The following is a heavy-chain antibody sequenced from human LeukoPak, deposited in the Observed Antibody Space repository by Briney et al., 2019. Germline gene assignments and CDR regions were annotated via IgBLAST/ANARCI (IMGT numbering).Heavy chain of an antibody. CDR1: GYSFTSYW. Sequence: GESLKISCKGSGYSFTSYWIGWVRQMPGKGLEWMGIIYPGDSDTRYSPSFQGQVTISADKSISTAYLQWSSLKASDTAMYYCARQYYYDSSGYYGFDYWGQGTLVTVSS. CDR3: ARQYYYDSSGYYGFDY. J-gene: IGHJ4*02. D-gene: IGHD3-22*01. CDR2: IYPGDSDT. V-gene: IGHV5-51*01.